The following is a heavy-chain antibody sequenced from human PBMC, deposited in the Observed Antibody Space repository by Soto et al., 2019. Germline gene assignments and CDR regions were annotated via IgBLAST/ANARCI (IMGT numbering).Heavy chain of an antibody. CDR2: IYYSGST. CDR1: GFSVSSGSYY. J-gene: IGHJ4*02. Sequence: SETLSLTCTVSGFSVSSGSYYWSWIRQPPGKGLEWIGYIYYSGSTNYNPSLKSRVTISVDTSKNQFSLKLSSVTAADTAVYYCAREYSNYVLFDYWGQGTLVTVSS. CDR3: AREYSNYVLFDY. D-gene: IGHD4-4*01. V-gene: IGHV4-61*01.